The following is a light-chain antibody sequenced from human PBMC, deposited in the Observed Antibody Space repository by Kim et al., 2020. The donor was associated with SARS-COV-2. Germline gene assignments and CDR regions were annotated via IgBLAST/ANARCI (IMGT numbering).Light chain of an antibody. V-gene: IGKV3-15*01. J-gene: IGKJ1*01. CDR2: GAS. CDR3: QQYNGWPRT. CDR1: GSVSSH. Sequence: VSPGERATLSCRASGSVSSHLAWYQQKPGQVPRLLIFGASTRAPDMPARFSASGSGTEFTLTISSLQSEDFAVYYCQQYNGWPRTFGQGTKVDIK.